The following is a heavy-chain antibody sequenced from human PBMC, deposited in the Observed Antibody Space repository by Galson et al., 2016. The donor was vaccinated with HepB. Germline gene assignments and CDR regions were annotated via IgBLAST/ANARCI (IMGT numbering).Heavy chain of an antibody. CDR1: GYTFNNYV. CDR3: AVVMVDFELDAFDF. CDR2: ISAYNGKT. Sequence: SVKVSCKASGYTFNNYVISWVRQAPGQGLEWVGWISAYNGKTNFPEKYLGRVTLTTDTSTRTAYMELRSLRSGDTAVYYCAVVMVDFELDAFDFWGQGTMVTVSS. V-gene: IGHV1-18*01. D-gene: IGHD2-15*01. J-gene: IGHJ3*01.